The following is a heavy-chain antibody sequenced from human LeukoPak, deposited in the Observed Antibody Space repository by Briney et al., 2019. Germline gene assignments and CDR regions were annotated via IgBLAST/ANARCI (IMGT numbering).Heavy chain of an antibody. J-gene: IGHJ4*02. V-gene: IGHV3-23*01. Sequence: PGGSLRLSCAASGFTFSSYGMSWVRQAPGKGLEWVSAISGSGDSTYHADSVKGRFTISRDNSKNTLYLQMNSLRAEDTAVYYCAKDCLGITWVEYCYWGQGTLVTVSS. CDR3: AKDCLGITWVEYCY. CDR2: ISGSGDST. D-gene: IGHD2/OR15-2a*01. CDR1: GFTFSSYG.